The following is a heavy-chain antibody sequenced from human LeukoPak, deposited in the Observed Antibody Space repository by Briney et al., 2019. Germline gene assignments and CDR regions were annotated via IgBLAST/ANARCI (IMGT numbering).Heavy chain of an antibody. D-gene: IGHD2-15*01. J-gene: IGHJ6*02. CDR1: GYTFTSYG. V-gene: IGHV1-69*04. CDR2: IIPILGIA. Sequence: SVKVSCKASGYTFTSYGISWVRQAPGQGLEWMGRIIPILGIANYAQKFQGRVTITADKSTSTAYMELSSLRSEDTAVYYCARAPGWCSGGSCYSSYYYGMDVWGQGTTVTVSS. CDR3: ARAPGWCSGGSCYSSYYYGMDV.